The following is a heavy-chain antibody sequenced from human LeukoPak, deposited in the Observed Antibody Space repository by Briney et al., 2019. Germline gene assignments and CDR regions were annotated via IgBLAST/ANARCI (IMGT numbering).Heavy chain of an antibody. CDR1: GGSFSGYY. Sequence: PSETLSLTCAVYGGSFSGYYWSWIRQPPGKGLEWIGEINHSGSTNYNPSPKSRVTISVDTSKNQFSLKLSSVTAADTAVYYCARMLSITMIVSDYWGQGTLVTVSS. D-gene: IGHD3-22*01. CDR3: ARMLSITMIVSDY. J-gene: IGHJ4*02. V-gene: IGHV4-34*01. CDR2: INHSGST.